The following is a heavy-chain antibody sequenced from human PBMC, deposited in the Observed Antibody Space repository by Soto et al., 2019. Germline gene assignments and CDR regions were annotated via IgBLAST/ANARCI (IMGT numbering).Heavy chain of an antibody. V-gene: IGHV3-30*18. J-gene: IGHJ6*02. D-gene: IGHD3-22*01. CDR2: MSPDGSQK. CDR1: GFTFSSFG. Sequence: GVSLRLSCLVSGFTFSSFGIHWVRQSPVKGLEWVAVMSPDGSQKYHTDSLKFRFTISRHDSRKTLYLQMNSLRSEDSALYYVVKDRGRYIGYDYRISALEVWGQGTTVNASS. CDR3: VKDRGRYIGYDYRISALEV.